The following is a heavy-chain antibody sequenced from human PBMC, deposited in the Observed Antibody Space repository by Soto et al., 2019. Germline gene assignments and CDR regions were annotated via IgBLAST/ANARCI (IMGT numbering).Heavy chain of an antibody. CDR3: ARDPPETNDAFDI. CDR1: GYTFTSYD. V-gene: IGHV1-8*01. Sequence: ASVKVSCKASGYTFTSYDITWVRQATGQGLEWMGWMNPDSGNTGYAQRLQGRFTMTWNTSTSTAYMELSSLRSEDTAVYYCARDPPETNDAFDIWGQGTMVTVSS. J-gene: IGHJ3*02. CDR2: MNPDSGNT.